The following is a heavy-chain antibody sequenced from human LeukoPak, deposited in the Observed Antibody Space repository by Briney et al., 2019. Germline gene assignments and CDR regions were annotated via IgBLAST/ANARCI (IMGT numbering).Heavy chain of an antibody. J-gene: IGHJ6*02. CDR3: ARGRAYYYYYSLDV. CDR2: THHSGST. V-gene: IGHV4-34*01. Sequence: SETLSLTCAVYGGSLSGYYWNWIRQSPGKGLEWIGETHHSGSTNYNPSLKSRVTISLDTSKNQFSLKLSSVTAADTAVYYCARGRAYYYYYSLDVWAQGTTVTVSS. CDR1: GGSLSGYY.